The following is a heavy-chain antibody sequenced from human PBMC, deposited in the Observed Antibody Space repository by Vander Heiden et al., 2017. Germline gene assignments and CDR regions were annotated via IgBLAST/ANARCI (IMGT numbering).Heavy chain of an antibody. CDR3: AREISSSWYYYGMDV. J-gene: IGHJ6*02. V-gene: IGHV3-7*01. Sequence: EVQLVESGGGLVQPGGSLRLSCAASGFTFGGYWMSWVRQAPGKGLEWVANIKQDGSEKYYVDSVKGRFTISRDNAKNSLYLQMNSLRAEDTAVYYCAREISSSWYYYGMDVWGQGTTVTVSS. CDR2: IKQDGSEK. D-gene: IGHD6-13*01. CDR1: GFTFGGYW.